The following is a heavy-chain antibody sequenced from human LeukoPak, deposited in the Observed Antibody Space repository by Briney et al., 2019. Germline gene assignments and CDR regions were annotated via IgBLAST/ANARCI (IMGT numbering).Heavy chain of an antibody. J-gene: IGHJ6*02. Sequence: SETLSLTCAVSGASISSGGYSWSWIRQPPGKGLGWIGYVYHSGSTYYNPSLKSRVGISVYRSKNQFSLTLSSVTAADTAVYYCARESPYYYGIDVWGQGTTVTVSS. V-gene: IGHV4-30-2*01. CDR3: ARESPYYYGIDV. CDR1: GASISSGGYS. CDR2: VYHSGST.